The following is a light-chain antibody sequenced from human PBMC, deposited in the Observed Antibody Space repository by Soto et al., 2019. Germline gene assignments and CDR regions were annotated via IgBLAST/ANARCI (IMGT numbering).Light chain of an antibody. CDR3: CSYAGNRTFV. CDR1: SSDFGIYDL. CDR2: EGS. J-gene: IGLJ2*01. V-gene: IGLV2-23*03. Sequence: QSALTQPASVSGSPGQSITISGTATSSDFGIYDLVSWYQQYPGKAPKVIIFEGSKRPSGVSERFSGSTSGNTASLTISGLQAEDEADYHCCSYAGNRTFVFGGGTKVTVL.